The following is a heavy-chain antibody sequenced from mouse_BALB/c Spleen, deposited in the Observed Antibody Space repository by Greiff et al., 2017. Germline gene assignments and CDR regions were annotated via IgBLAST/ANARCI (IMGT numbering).Heavy chain of an antibody. J-gene: IGHJ3*01. CDR1: GFTFSSYG. Sequence: DVHLVESGGGLVQPGGSLKLSCAASGFTFSSYGMSWVRQTPDKRLELVATINSNGGNTYYPDSVKGRFTISRDNAKNTLYLQMTSLKSEDTAMYYCARGSAWFAYWGQGTLVTVSS. CDR2: INSNGGNT. CDR3: ARGSAWFAY. V-gene: IGHV5-6-3*01.